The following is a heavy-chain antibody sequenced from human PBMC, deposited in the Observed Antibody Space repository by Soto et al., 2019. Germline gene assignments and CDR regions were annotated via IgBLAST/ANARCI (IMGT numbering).Heavy chain of an antibody. Sequence: GGSLRLSCATSGFTFSKAWVGWVRQAPGKGLEWVGRIMSKTDGGTTDYAAPVKGRFTISRDDSKSTLYLQMNSLKTEDTAFYYCTTDSGMSPYSFDYWGQGTLVTV. V-gene: IGHV3-15*01. J-gene: IGHJ4*02. D-gene: IGHD1-26*01. CDR2: IMSKTDGGTT. CDR1: GFTFSKAW. CDR3: TTDSGMSPYSFDY.